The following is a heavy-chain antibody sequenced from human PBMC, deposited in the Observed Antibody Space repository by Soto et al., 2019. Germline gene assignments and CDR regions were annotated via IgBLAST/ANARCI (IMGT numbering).Heavy chain of an antibody. D-gene: IGHD6-13*01. Sequence: GGSLRLSCAASGFSFSDYAMSWVRQAPGKGLEWVSVISGSGGSTHYADSVRGRFTVSRDNSKNSLSLRMNSLRDEDTAVYFCAKRSPYSSGWYSPIFDYWGQGALVTVSS. CDR3: AKRSPYSSGWYSPIFDY. J-gene: IGHJ4*02. V-gene: IGHV3-23*01. CDR2: ISGSGGST. CDR1: GFSFSDYA.